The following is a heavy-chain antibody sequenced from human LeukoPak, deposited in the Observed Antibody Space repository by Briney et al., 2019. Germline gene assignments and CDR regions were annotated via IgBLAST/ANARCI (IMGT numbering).Heavy chain of an antibody. J-gene: IGHJ4*02. D-gene: IGHD2/OR15-2a*01. CDR3: ARDRLLSR. CDR1: GGSISSYY. CDR2: IYCSGST. V-gene: IGHV4-59*01. Sequence: SETLSLTCTVSGGSISSYYWSWIRQPPGKGLEWIGYIYCSGSTNYNPSLKSRVTISVDTSKNQFSLKLSSVTAADTAVYYCARDRLLSRWGQGTLVTVSS.